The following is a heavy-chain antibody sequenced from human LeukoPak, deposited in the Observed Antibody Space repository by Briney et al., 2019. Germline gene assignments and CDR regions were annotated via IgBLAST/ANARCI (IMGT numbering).Heavy chain of an antibody. CDR2: ISWNSGSI. J-gene: IGHJ3*02. CDR3: AKCNSVDDAFDI. V-gene: IGHV3-9*01. Sequence: GGSLRLSCAASGFTFDDYAMHWVRQAPGKGLEWVSGISWNSGSIGYADSVKGRFTISRDNAKNSLYLQMNSLRAEDTALYYCAKCNSVDDAFDIWGQGTMVTVSS. D-gene: IGHD4-23*01. CDR1: GFTFDDYA.